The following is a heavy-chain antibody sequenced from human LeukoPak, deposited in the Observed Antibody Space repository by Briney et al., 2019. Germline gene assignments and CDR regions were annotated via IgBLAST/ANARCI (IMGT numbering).Heavy chain of an antibody. Sequence: PSETLSLTCTGYGGSFSNYYWSWIRQPPGKGLEWIGEINPSGSTSYNPSLKSRVTISVDMSMNQFSLKVSSVTAADTAVYYCASRKTSSSSFRKPIDYWGQGTLVTVSS. CDR1: GGSFSNYY. D-gene: IGHD6-6*01. J-gene: IGHJ4*02. CDR3: ASRKTSSSSFRKPIDY. CDR2: INPSGST. V-gene: IGHV4-34*01.